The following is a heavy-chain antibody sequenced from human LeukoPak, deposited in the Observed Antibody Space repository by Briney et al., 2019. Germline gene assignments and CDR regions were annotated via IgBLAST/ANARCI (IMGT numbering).Heavy chain of an antibody. CDR2: ISSSSSTI. CDR3: ARVVCGGDCRSDY. D-gene: IGHD2-21*02. CDR1: GFTFSSYE. J-gene: IGHJ4*02. Sequence: GGSLRLSCAASGFTFSSYEMNWVRQAPGKGLEWVSYISSSSSTIYYADSVKGRFTISRDNAKNSLYLQMNSLRDEDTAVYYCARVVCGGDCRSDYWGQGTLVTVSS. V-gene: IGHV3-48*02.